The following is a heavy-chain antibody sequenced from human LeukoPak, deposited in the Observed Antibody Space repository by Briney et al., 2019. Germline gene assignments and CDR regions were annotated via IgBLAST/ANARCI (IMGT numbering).Heavy chain of an antibody. D-gene: IGHD1-7*01. J-gene: IGHJ4*02. CDR1: GFTFSDYA. CDR2: MSRDGSDK. Sequence: GGSLRLSCAASGFTFSDYAMHWVRQAPGKGLEWVAVMSRDGSDKYYPGSVRGRFTISRDNSKNTIYLQMDSLRAEDTAIYYCARDYWWNYDYWGQGTLVTVSS. V-gene: IGHV3-30-3*01. CDR3: ARDYWWNYDY.